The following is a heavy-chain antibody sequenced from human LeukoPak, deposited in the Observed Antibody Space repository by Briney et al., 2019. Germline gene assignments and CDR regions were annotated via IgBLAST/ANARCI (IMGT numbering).Heavy chain of an antibody. Sequence: GGSLRLSCAASGFTFSSYEMNWVRQAPGKGLGWVSYISSSGSTIYYADSVKGRFTISRDNAKNSLYLQMNSLRAEDTAVYYCVKRKDHHYFDYWGQGTLVTVSS. CDR1: GFTFSSYE. CDR2: ISSSGSTI. V-gene: IGHV3-48*03. CDR3: VKRKDHHYFDY. J-gene: IGHJ4*02.